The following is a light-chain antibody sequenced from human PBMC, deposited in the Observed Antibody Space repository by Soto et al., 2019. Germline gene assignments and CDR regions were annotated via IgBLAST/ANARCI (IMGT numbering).Light chain of an antibody. CDR1: QSVGTY. CDR2: GAS. J-gene: IGKJ5*01. V-gene: IGKV3-11*01. Sequence: EIVLTQSPATLSLSPGERATLSCRASQSVGTYLAWYQQKPGQSPRLLIYGASNRATGIPARFSGSGSGTDFTLSISSLEPEDFEIYYCQQRSNWPPSITFGHGTRLDI. CDR3: QQRSNWPPSIT.